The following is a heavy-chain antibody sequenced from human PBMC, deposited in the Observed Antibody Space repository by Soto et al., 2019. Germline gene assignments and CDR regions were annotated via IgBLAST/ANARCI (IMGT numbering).Heavy chain of an antibody. D-gene: IGHD2-2*01. J-gene: IGHJ5*02. CDR3: ARDWGYCSSTSCQNTDNWFDP. Sequence: GGSLRLSCAASGFTFSDYYMSWIRQAPGKGLEWVSYISSSGSTIYYADSVKGRFTISRDNAKNSLYLQMNSLGAEDTAVYYCARDWGYCSSTSCQNTDNWFDPWGQGTLVTVSS. CDR1: GFTFSDYY. CDR2: ISSSGSTI. V-gene: IGHV3-11*01.